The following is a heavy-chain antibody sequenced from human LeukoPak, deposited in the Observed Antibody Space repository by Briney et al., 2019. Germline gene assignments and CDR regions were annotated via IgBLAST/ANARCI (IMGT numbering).Heavy chain of an antibody. D-gene: IGHD2-15*01. CDR3: AKGIADEGGYCSGGSCYYYYYMDV. V-gene: IGHV3-23*01. Sequence: GGSLRLSCAASGFTFSTYAMSWVRQAPGKGLEWVSAISGSGGSTYYADSVKGRFTISRDNSKNTLYLQMNSLRAEDTAVYYCAKGIADEGGYCSGGSCYYYYYMDVWGKGTTVTVSS. CDR1: GFTFSTYA. J-gene: IGHJ6*03. CDR2: ISGSGGST.